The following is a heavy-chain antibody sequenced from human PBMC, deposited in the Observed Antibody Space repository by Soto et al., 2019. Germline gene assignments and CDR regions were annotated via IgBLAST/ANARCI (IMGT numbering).Heavy chain of an antibody. CDR3: ARSVAVPGAHTDY. V-gene: IGHV4-59*01. CDR2: VYYTGST. CDR1: GGSLSGSY. J-gene: IGHJ4*02. Sequence: PSETLSRTCSVSGGSLSGSYWSWIRQSPGKGLEWLGYVYYTGSTNYSPSLRSRVSISVDTSKNAFSLRLSSVTAADTAVYFCARSVAVPGAHTDYWGQGTQVNVSS. D-gene: IGHD6-19*01.